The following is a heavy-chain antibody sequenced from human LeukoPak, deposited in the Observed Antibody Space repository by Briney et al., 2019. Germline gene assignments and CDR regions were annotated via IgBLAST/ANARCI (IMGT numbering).Heavy chain of an antibody. CDR2: IYYSGST. D-gene: IGHD3-9*01. V-gene: IGHV4-59*08. CDR1: AGSISSYY. Sequence: SETLSLTCTVSAGSISSYYWSWIRQPPGTGLEWIGYIYYSGSTDYNPSLKSRVTISVDTSKNQFSLKLSSVTAADTAVYYCARTVRRYNILTDYRYWYFDLWGRGTLVTVSS. J-gene: IGHJ2*01. CDR3: ARTVRRYNILTDYRYWYFDL.